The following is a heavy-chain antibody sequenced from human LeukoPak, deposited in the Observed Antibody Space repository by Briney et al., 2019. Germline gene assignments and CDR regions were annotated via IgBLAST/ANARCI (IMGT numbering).Heavy chain of an antibody. J-gene: IGHJ4*02. CDR1: GFTFRNYW. CDR3: ARDGAYYDSSGYPDY. CDR2: TKPDGSAE. Sequence: PGGSLRLSCAASGFTFRNYWMGWVRQAPGKGLEWVANTKPDGSAEYYADSVRGRFTTSRDNANNLLYLQMNRLRAEDTAVYYCARDGAYYDSSGYPDYWGQGTLVTVSS. D-gene: IGHD3-22*01. V-gene: IGHV3-7*03.